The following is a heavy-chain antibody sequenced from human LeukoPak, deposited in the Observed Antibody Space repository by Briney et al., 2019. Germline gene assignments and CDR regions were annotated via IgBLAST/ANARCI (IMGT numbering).Heavy chain of an antibody. CDR1: GFTFSSYW. D-gene: IGHD5-12*01. Sequence: QAGGSLRLSCAASGFTFSSYWMSWVRQAPGKGLEWVANIKQDGSEKYYVDSVKGRFTISRDNAKNSLYLQMNSLRAEDTAVYYCARGDCGYDSAGDYYYYYYMDVWGKGTTVTVSS. J-gene: IGHJ6*03. V-gene: IGHV3-7*01. CDR2: IKQDGSEK. CDR3: ARGDCGYDSAGDYYYYYYMDV.